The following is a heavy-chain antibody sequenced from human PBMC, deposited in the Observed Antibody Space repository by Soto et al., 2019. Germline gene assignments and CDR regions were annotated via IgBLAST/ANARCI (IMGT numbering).Heavy chain of an antibody. CDR3: ARGEYDYIWGSYRYGLIWFDP. Sequence: SETLSLTCTVSGGSISSGGYYWSWIRQHPGKGLEWIGYIYYSGSTYYNPSLKSRVTISVDTSKNQFSLKLSSVTAADTAVYYCARGEYDYIWGSYRYGLIWFDPWGQGTLVTVSS. D-gene: IGHD3-16*02. CDR1: GGSISSGGYY. J-gene: IGHJ5*02. V-gene: IGHV4-31*03. CDR2: IYYSGST.